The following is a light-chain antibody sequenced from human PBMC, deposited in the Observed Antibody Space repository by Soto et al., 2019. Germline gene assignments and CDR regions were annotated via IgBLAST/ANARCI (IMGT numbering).Light chain of an antibody. CDR1: SSAVGTYNY. Sequence: QSVLTQPASVSGSPGQSITISFTGTSSAVGTYNYVSWYQQHPGKAPKLMIYEVSNRPSGVSNRFTGSKSGNTASLTISPLQAEDDADYYCSSYTSSNSLHVFGTGTKHTVL. CDR3: SSYTSSNSLHV. CDR2: EVS. J-gene: IGLJ1*01. V-gene: IGLV2-14*01.